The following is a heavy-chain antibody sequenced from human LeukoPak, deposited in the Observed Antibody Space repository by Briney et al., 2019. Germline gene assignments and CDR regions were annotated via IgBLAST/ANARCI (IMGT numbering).Heavy chain of an antibody. CDR3: AKSYYDILTGPRNHDRFDY. V-gene: IGHV3-23*01. J-gene: IGHJ4*02. CDR1: GFTFSSYA. Sequence: GGSLRLSCAASGFTFSSYAMSWVRQAPGKGLEWVSAISGSGGSTYYADSVKGRFTISRDNSKNTLYLQMNSLRAEDTAVYYCAKSYYDILTGPRNHDRFDYWGQGTLVTVSS. D-gene: IGHD3-9*01. CDR2: ISGSGGST.